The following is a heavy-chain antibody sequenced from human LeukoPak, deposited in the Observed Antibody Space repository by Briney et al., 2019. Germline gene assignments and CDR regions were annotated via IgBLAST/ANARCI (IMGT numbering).Heavy chain of an antibody. V-gene: IGHV3-30*18. J-gene: IGHJ4*02. Sequence: QSGGSLRLSCAPSAFTFTTYGMHWVRQAPGKGRECEAVISYDGSAKYYADSVKGRFTISRDNSKFTLYLQVNSPRAEVTAVYYCAKDLDCTTTSCYHPLFDYWGQGPLVTVSS. CDR3: AKDLDCTTTSCYHPLFDY. CDR2: ISYDGSAK. CDR1: AFTFTTYG. D-gene: IGHD2-2*01.